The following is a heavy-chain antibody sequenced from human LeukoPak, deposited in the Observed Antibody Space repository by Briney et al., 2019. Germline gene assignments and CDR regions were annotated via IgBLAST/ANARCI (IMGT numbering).Heavy chain of an antibody. D-gene: IGHD1-26*01. CDR1: GYTFTDYY. CDR2: INLNSGGT. Sequence: AASVTVSFKASGYTFTDYYMHWVRQAPGQGRAWMGWINLNSGGTNYAQKFQGRVTMTRDTSISTAYMELSRLRSDDTAVYYCARDEWELLPLGFDYWGQGTLVTVSS. CDR3: ARDEWELLPLGFDY. J-gene: IGHJ4*02. V-gene: IGHV1-2*02.